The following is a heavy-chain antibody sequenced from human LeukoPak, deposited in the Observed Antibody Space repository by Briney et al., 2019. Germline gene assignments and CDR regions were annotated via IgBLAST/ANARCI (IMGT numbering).Heavy chain of an antibody. D-gene: IGHD6-13*01. Sequence: ASVKVSCKASGYTFTSYGISWVRQAPGQGLEWMGWISAYSGNTNYAQKLQGRVTMTTDTSTSTAYMELRSLRSDDTAVYYCARDLVIAAAGINFDYWGQGTLVTVSS. CDR1: GYTFTSYG. CDR3: ARDLVIAAAGINFDY. V-gene: IGHV1-18*01. J-gene: IGHJ4*02. CDR2: ISAYSGNT.